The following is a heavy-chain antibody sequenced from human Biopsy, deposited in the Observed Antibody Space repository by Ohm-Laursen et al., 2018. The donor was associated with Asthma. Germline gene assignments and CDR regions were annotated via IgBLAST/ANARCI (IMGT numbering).Heavy chain of an antibody. CDR2: ISSRGSNI. D-gene: IGHD6-13*01. CDR3: ARGYSTSWYFGY. V-gene: IGHV3-11*01. J-gene: IGHJ4*02. CDR1: GFTFRDYY. Sequence: GSLRLSCAASGFTFRDYYMTWIRQAPGKGLEWVAYISSRGSNIFYADSVKGRFTISRDNAKKSLFLEMNGLTVEDTAVYFCARGYSTSWYFGYWGQGTLVTVSS.